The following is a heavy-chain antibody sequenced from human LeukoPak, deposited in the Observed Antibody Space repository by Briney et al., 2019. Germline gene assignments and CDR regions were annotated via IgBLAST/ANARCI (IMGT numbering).Heavy chain of an antibody. J-gene: IGHJ4*02. Sequence: PSETLSLTCTVSGGSISSSYWSWIRQPPGKGLEWIGYIYYSGSTNYNPSLKSRVTISVDTSKNQFSLMLSSVTAADTAVYYCARGYDSSAYYPFNYWGQGTLVTVSS. CDR1: GGSISSSY. D-gene: IGHD3-22*01. V-gene: IGHV4-59*01. CDR2: IYYSGST. CDR3: ARGYDSSAYYPFNY.